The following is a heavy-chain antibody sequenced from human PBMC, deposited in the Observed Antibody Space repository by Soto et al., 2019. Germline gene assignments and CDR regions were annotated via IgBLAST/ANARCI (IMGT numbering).Heavy chain of an antibody. CDR1: GFPFSSNS. D-gene: IGHD1-1*01. Sequence: LRLSCAASGFPFSSNSVNWVRQAPGKGLEWVSYITGSGTTTRYADSVKGRFTLSRDNAKNSLFLDMNSLTDEDTAVYYCARDLNWAFDHWGRGTLVTVSS. CDR3: ARDLNWAFDH. J-gene: IGHJ5*02. CDR2: ITGSGTTT. V-gene: IGHV3-48*02.